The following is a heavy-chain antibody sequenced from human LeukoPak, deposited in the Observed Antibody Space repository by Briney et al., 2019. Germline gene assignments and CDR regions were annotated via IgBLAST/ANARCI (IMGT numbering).Heavy chain of an antibody. CDR3: AKDLDGF. V-gene: IGHV3-23*01. D-gene: IGHD6-25*01. CDR1: GFTFSTYA. CDR2: ISTSGDRT. Sequence: GGSLRLSCAASGFTFSTYAMTWVRQAPGKGLEWVSGISTSGDRTYYADSVKGRFTISRDNSKNTLYLQMTSLRAEDTAVYYCAKDLDGFWGQGTLVTVSS. J-gene: IGHJ4*02.